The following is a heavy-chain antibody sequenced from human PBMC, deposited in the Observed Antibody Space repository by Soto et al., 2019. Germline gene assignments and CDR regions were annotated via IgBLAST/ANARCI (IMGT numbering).Heavy chain of an antibody. CDR2: ISGRGGNT. CDR3: AKAGCSGGTCYLYYFDY. D-gene: IGHD2-15*01. CDR1: GFTFSNYA. Sequence: GALRLSCAASGFTFSNYAMSWVRQAPGKGLGWVSTISGRGGNTYYADSVKGRFTISRDNSRNTLYLQMDSLRVEDSAVYSCAKAGCSGGTCYLYYFDYWGQGALVTVSS. V-gene: IGHV3-23*01. J-gene: IGHJ4*02.